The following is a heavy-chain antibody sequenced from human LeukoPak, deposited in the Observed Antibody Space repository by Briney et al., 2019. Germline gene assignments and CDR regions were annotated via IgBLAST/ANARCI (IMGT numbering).Heavy chain of an antibody. V-gene: IGHV4-39*07. CDR3: ARVKLTTGTPTNWFDP. CDR1: GGSISSSSYY. Sequence: PSETLSLTCTVSGGSISSSSYYWGWIRQPPGKGLEWIGSIYYSGSTYYNPSLKSRVTISVDTSKNQFSLKLMSVTAADTAMYYCARVKLTTGTPTNWFDPWGQGTLVTVSS. J-gene: IGHJ5*02. D-gene: IGHD4-17*01. CDR2: IYYSGST.